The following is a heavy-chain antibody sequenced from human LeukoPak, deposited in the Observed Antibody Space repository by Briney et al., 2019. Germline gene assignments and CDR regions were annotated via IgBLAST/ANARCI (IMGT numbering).Heavy chain of an antibody. D-gene: IGHD6-6*01. V-gene: IGHV3-30*04. Sequence: GGSLRLSCAASGFTFSSYAMHWVRQAPGKGLEWVAVISYDGSNKYYADSVKGRFTISRDNSKNTLYLQMNSLRAEDTAVYYCARGLALESSSDAFDIWGQGTMVTVSS. CDR3: ARGLALESSSDAFDI. CDR1: GFTFSSYA. CDR2: ISYDGSNK. J-gene: IGHJ3*02.